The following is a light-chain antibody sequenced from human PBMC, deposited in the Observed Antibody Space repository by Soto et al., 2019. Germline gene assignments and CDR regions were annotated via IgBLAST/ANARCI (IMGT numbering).Light chain of an antibody. CDR1: SSDIGRYNY. J-gene: IGLJ1*01. V-gene: IGLV2-8*01. Sequence: VLTQPPSASGSPGQSVTISCTGTSSDIGRYNYVSWYQQHPGKAPKLIIFEVNKWPSGVPDRFSASKSGNTASLTVSGLQAEDEADYYCSSYAGDNTYVFGTGTKVTVL. CDR3: SSYAGDNTYV. CDR2: EVN.